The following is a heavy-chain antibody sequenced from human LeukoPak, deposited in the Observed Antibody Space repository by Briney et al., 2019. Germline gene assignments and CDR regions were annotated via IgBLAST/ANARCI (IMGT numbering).Heavy chain of an antibody. CDR3: ARVDVSSGYYYFRHFDY. CDR1: GYTFTSYG. Sequence: ASVKVSCKASGYTFTSYGISWVRQAPGQGLEWMGWISAYNGNTNYAQKLQGRVTMTTDTSTSTAYMELRSLRSDDTAVYYCARVDVSSGYYYFRHFDYWGQGTLVTVSS. D-gene: IGHD3-22*01. V-gene: IGHV1-18*01. CDR2: ISAYNGNT. J-gene: IGHJ4*02.